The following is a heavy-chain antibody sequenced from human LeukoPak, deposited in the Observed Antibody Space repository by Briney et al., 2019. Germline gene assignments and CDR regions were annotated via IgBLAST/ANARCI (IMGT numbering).Heavy chain of an antibody. CDR3: AKVLYGDYDLDY. D-gene: IGHD4-17*01. CDR1: GFTFSSYA. V-gene: IGHV3-23*01. Sequence: AGGSLRLSCAASGFTFSSYAMSWVRQAPGKGLECLSAISGSGGSTYYADSVKGRFTISRDNSKNTLYLQMNSLRAEDTAVYYCAKVLYGDYDLDYWGQGTLVTVSS. J-gene: IGHJ4*02. CDR2: ISGSGGST.